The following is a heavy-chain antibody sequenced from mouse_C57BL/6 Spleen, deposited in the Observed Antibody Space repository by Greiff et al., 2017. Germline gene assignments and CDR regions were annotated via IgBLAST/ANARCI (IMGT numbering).Heavy chain of an antibody. CDR3: ARGGYDSFDY. J-gene: IGHJ2*01. Sequence: EVQLQQSGPELVKPGASVKMSCKASGYTFTDYNMHWVKQSHGKSLEWIGYINPNNGGTSYNQKFKGKATLTVNQSSSTAYMELRSLTSEDSAVYYCARGGYDSFDYWGQGTTLTVSS. CDR2: INPNNGGT. CDR1: GYTFTDYN. V-gene: IGHV1-22*01. D-gene: IGHD2-4*01.